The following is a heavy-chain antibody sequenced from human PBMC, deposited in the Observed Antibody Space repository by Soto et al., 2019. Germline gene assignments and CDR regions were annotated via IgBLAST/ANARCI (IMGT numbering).Heavy chain of an antibody. D-gene: IGHD3-10*01. CDR2: INPNSGGT. CDR3: ARALAPSGFDY. J-gene: IGHJ4*02. V-gene: IGHV1-2*04. Sequence: ASVKVSCKASGYTFTGYYMRWVRQAPGQGLEWMGWINPNSGGTNYAQKFQGWVTMTRDTSISTAYMELSRLRSDDTAVYYCARALAPSGFDYWGQGTLVTVSS. CDR1: GYTFTGYY.